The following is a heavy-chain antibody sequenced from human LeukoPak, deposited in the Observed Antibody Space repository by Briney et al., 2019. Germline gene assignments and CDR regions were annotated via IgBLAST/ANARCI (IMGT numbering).Heavy chain of an antibody. D-gene: IGHD5-24*01. CDR1: GFTFSSYS. Sequence: GGSLRLSCAASGFTFSSYSMNWVRQAPGKGLEWVSAISGSGGSTYYADSVKGRFTISRDNSKNTLYLQMNSLRAEDTAVYYCAKDRGPGDGWPDDAFDIWGQGTMVTVSS. J-gene: IGHJ3*02. V-gene: IGHV3-23*01. CDR3: AKDRGPGDGWPDDAFDI. CDR2: ISGSGGST.